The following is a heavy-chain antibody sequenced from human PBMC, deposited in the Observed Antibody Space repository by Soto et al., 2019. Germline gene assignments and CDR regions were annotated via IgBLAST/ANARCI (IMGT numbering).Heavy chain of an antibody. J-gene: IGHJ5*02. CDR1: GGSISSYY. V-gene: IGHV4-59*13. D-gene: IGHD2-2*01. CDR2: IYYSGST. Sequence: SETLSLTCPVSGGSISSYYWSWIRQPPGKGMEWIGYIYYSGSTNYNPSLKSRVTITVDRSKNQFSLKLSSVTAADAAVFYCPRSYARWFDTWGQGTLVTVS. CDR3: PRSYARWFDT.